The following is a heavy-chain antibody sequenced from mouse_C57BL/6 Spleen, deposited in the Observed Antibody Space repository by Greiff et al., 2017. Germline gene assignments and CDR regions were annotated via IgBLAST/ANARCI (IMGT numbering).Heavy chain of an antibody. CDR2: IDPSDSYT. Sequence: VQLQQPGAELVMPGASVKLSCKASGYTFTSYWMHWVKQRPGQGLEWIGEIDPSDSYTNYNQKFKGKSTLTVDKSSSTAYMQLSSLTSEDSAVYYCASYYNGSRYRYLDVWGTGTTVTVSS. V-gene: IGHV1-69*01. J-gene: IGHJ1*03. CDR3: ASYYNGSRYRYLDV. D-gene: IGHD1-1*01. CDR1: GYTFTSYW.